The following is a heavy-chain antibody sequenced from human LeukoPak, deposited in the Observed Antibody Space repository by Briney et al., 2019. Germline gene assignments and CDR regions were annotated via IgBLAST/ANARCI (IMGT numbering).Heavy chain of an antibody. CDR1: GDSISSSSYY. CDR2: IYDSGST. Sequence: PSETLSLTCTVSGDSISSSSYYWGWIRQPPGKGLEWIGTIYDSGSTYYNPSLKSRVTISVDTSENQFSLKLSSVSAADTAVYFCASYFDNSGYCRRKYYFDFWGQGTLGTASS. V-gene: IGHV4-39*01. D-gene: IGHD3-22*01. CDR3: ASYFDNSGYCRRKYYFDF. J-gene: IGHJ4*02.